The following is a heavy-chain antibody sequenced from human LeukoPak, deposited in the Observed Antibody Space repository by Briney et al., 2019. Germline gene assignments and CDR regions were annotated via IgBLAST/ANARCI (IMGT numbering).Heavy chain of an antibody. V-gene: IGHV3-30*02. CDR3: AKDGFCANGVCYPRHFDY. Sequence: PGGSLRLSCTASRFTFSNYGMHWVRQAPGKGLEWVAFLEYDRSKEYYADSVKGRFTISRDNSKNTLYLQMNSLGAEDTAVYYCAKDGFCANGVCYPRHFDYWDQGTLVTVSS. J-gene: IGHJ4*02. CDR2: LEYDRSKE. D-gene: IGHD2-8*01. CDR1: RFTFSNYG.